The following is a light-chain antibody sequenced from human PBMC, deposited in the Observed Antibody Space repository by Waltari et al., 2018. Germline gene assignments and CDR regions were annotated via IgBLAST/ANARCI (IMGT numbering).Light chain of an antibody. V-gene: IGLV2-23*02. CDR1: SSDVGSYNL. Sequence: QSALTQPASVSGSPGQSITISCTGTSSDVGSYNLVSWYQQHPGKALKVMIYEVSKRPSGVSNRCSRVKSVNTASLTISGLQAEDEADYYCCSDAGSSTLVFGGGTKLTVL. CDR2: EVS. CDR3: CSDAGSSTLV. J-gene: IGLJ2*01.